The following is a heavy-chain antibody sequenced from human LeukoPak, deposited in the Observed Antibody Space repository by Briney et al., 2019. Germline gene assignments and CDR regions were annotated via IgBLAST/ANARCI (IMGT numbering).Heavy chain of an antibody. V-gene: IGHV4-59*08. D-gene: IGHD2-15*01. Sequence: SETLSLTCTVSGGSISSYYWSWIRQPPGKGLEWIGYIYYSGSTNYNPSLKSRVTISVDTSKNQFSLKLSSVTAADTAVYYCARLRSCSGGSCFFFDYWGQGTLVTVSS. CDR1: GGSISSYY. J-gene: IGHJ4*02. CDR3: ARLRSCSGGSCFFFDY. CDR2: IYYSGST.